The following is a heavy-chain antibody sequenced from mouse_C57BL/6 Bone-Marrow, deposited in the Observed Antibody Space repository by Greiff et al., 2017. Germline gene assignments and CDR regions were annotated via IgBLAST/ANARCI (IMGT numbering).Heavy chain of an antibody. Sequence: EVQLQQSGPELVKPGASVKISCKASGYSFTDYYMNWVKQSHGKSLEWIGVINPNYGTTSYNQKFKGKATLTVDQSSSTAYMQLNSLTSEDSAVYYCASGEEYEDAMDYWGQGTSVTDSS. J-gene: IGHJ4*01. CDR2: INPNYGTT. CDR1: GYSFTDYY. V-gene: IGHV1-39*01. CDR3: ASGEEYEDAMDY. D-gene: IGHD5-2*01.